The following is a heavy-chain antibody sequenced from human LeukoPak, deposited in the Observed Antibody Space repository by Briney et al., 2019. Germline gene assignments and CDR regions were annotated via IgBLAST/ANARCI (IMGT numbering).Heavy chain of an antibody. V-gene: IGHV3-30*02. J-gene: IGHJ5*02. CDR1: GFTFSSYG. Sequence: GGSMRLSCAASGFTFSSYGMHWVRQAPGKGLEWVAFILYDGSNKNYADSVRDRLTLSRDNPKNTLYLQMNSRRAEGTAVYYCAIAGSTPMVHWFDLWGQGTLVSVSS. CDR2: ILYDGSNK. D-gene: IGHD5-18*01. CDR3: AIAGSTPMVHWFDL.